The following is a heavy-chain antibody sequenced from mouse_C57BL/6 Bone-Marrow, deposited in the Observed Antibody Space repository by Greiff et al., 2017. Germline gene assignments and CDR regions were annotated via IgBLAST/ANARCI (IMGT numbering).Heavy chain of an antibody. D-gene: IGHD2-5*01. J-gene: IGHJ4*01. CDR3: TTYYSNYVLYYYAMDY. CDR2: IDPENGDT. Sequence: EVQLQQSGAELVRPGASVKLSCTASGFNIKDDYMHWVKQRPEQGLEWIGWIDPENGDTEYASKFQGKATITADTSSNTADLQLSSLTSEDTAVYYCTTYYSNYVLYYYAMDYWGQGTSVTGSS. CDR1: GFNIKDDY. V-gene: IGHV14-4*01.